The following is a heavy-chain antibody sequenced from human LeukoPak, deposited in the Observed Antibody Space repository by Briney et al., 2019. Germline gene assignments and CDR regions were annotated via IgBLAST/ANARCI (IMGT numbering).Heavy chain of an antibody. J-gene: IGHJ6*03. Sequence: SETLSLTCAVYGGSFSGYYWSWIRQPPGKGLEWVGYIYYSGSTNYNPSLKSRVTISVDTSKNQFSLKLSSVTAADTAVYYCARDFPSTLIAVAGTADYYYYMDVWGKGTTVTVSS. CDR3: ARDFPSTLIAVAGTADYYYYMDV. CDR1: GGSFSGYY. D-gene: IGHD6-19*01. V-gene: IGHV4-59*12. CDR2: IYYSGST.